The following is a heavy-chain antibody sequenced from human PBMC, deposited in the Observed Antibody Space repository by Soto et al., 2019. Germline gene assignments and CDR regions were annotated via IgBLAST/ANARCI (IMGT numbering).Heavy chain of an antibody. J-gene: IGHJ6*03. CDR3: ARDLSWGSNWYYYMDV. D-gene: IGHD7-27*01. CDR2: ISSSSSVI. CDR1: GFILSDCA. V-gene: IGHV3-48*01. Sequence: EVQLVESGGGLVQPGGSRRPSCATSGFILSDCAMNWVRQAPGKGLEWVSYISSSSSVIDYADSVKGRFTVSRDNARNSLYLQMKSLRAEDTAVYYCARDLSWGSNWYYYMDVWGKGTTVTVSS.